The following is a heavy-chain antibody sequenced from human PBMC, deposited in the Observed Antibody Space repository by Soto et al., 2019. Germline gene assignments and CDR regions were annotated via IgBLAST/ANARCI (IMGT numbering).Heavy chain of an antibody. CDR2: INPSGGST. J-gene: IGHJ3*02. V-gene: IGHV1-46*03. CDR1: GYTFINYY. Sequence: ASVKVSCKASGYTFINYYMHWVRQAPGQGLEWMGIINPSGGSTRYAQKFQGRVTMTRDTSTRTVYMELSSLRSEGTAVYYCASGLFEYSGYGLDAFDIWGQGAMVTVSS. D-gene: IGHD5-12*01. CDR3: ASGLFEYSGYGLDAFDI.